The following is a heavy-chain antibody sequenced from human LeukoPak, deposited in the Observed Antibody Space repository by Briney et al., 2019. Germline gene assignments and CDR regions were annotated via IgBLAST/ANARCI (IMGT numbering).Heavy chain of an antibody. D-gene: IGHD1-20*01. J-gene: IGHJ5*02. CDR3: ARETYNWKNNWFDP. Sequence: SETLSLTCTVSGGSISSYYWSWIRQPPGKGLEWIGYIYYSGSTNYNPSLKSRVTISVDTSKNQFSLKLSSVTAADTAVYYCARETYNWKNNWFDPWGQGTLVTVSS. CDR1: GGSISSYY. CDR2: IYYSGST. V-gene: IGHV4-59*01.